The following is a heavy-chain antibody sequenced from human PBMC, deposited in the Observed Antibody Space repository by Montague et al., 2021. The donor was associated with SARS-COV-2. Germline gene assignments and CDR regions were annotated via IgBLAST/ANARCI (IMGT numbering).Heavy chain of an antibody. D-gene: IGHD3/OR15-3a*01. CDR3: ARGGLGNSGFDY. CDR1: DVSLSTSTW. J-gene: IGHJ4*02. Sequence: SETLSLTCVVSDVSLSTSTWWSWVRQSPGKGLELVGEICLSGFTQYNPSVKSRVIISLDGSRSQFSLRLTFVTAAATAVYFCARGGLGNSGFDYWGQGTLVTVSS. CDR2: ICLSGFT. V-gene: IGHV4-4*02.